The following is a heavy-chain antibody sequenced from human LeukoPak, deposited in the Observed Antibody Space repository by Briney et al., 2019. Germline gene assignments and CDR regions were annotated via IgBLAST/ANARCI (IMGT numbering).Heavy chain of an antibody. CDR2: INPNSGGT. J-gene: IGHJ4*02. CDR1: GGTFSSYA. D-gene: IGHD2-2*01. CDR3: ARADCSSTSCYLLDY. Sequence: ASVKVSCKASGGTFSSYAISWVRQAPGQGLEWMGWINPNSGGTNYAQKFQGRVTITTDTYISTAYMEQSRLRSDDTAVYYCARADCSSTSCYLLDYWGQGTLVTVSS. V-gene: IGHV1-2*02.